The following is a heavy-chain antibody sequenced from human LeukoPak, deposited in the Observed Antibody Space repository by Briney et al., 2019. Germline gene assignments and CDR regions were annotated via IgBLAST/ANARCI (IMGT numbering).Heavy chain of an antibody. CDR1: GYTFSSYA. CDR3: ARGGYDFWSTFGY. D-gene: IGHD3-3*01. J-gene: IGHJ4*02. CDR2: ISYDGSNK. Sequence: PGRSLRLSCAASGYTFSSYAMHWVRQAPGKGLEWVAVISYDGSNKYYADSGKGRFTISRDNSKNTLYLQMNSLRAGDTAVYYCARGGYDFWSTFGYWGQGTLVTVSS. V-gene: IGHV3-30-3*01.